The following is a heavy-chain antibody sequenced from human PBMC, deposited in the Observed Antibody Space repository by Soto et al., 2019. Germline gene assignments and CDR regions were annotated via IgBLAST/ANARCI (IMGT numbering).Heavy chain of an antibody. D-gene: IGHD2-15*01. J-gene: IGHJ5*02. Sequence: QPPGKGLEWLGYIFHSGSTLYNPSLRGRLTLSADTSRNQLSLYLTSVTAADTAVYYCVRSGIAGHLSDPMVQGFLVTV. CDR2: IFHSGST. CDR3: VRSGIAGHLSDP. V-gene: IGHV4-31*02.